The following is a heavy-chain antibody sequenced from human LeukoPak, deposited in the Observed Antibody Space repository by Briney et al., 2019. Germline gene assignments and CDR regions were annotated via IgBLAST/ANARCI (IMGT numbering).Heavy chain of an antibody. CDR1: GDSVSSNSAA. CDR2: TYYRSKWYY. D-gene: IGHD1-26*01. J-gene: IGHJ4*02. CDR3: ARDPVGGSTIFDY. V-gene: IGHV6-1*01. Sequence: SQTLSLTCAISGDSVSSNSAAWNWIRQSPSRGLEWLGRTYYRSKWYYDYAVAVKSRISINPDTSENQFSLQLSSVTPGDTAVYYCARDPVGGSTIFDYWGQGTLVTVSS.